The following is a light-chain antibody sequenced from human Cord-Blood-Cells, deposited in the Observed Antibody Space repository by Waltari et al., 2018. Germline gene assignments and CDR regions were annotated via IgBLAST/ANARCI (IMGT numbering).Light chain of an antibody. V-gene: IGKV3-15*01. CDR1: QSVRSN. J-gene: IGKJ4*01. Sequence: IVMTQSPDTLSVSLRERATLSCRASQSVRSNLAWYQQKPGQAPRLLIYGASTSATGIPARFSGSGSGTEFTLTISSLQSEDFAVDYCQQYNNWPPLTFGGGTKVEIK. CDR2: GAS. CDR3: QQYNNWPPLT.